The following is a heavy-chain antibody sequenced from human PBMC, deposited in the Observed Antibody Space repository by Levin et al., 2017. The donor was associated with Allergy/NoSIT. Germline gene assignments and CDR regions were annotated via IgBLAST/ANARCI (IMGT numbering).Heavy chain of an antibody. Sequence: LSLTCAASGFTVSSNYMSWVRQAPGKGLEWVSVIYSGGSTYYADSVKGRFTISRDNSKNTLYLQMNSLRAEDTAVYYCARSSGSYYDYYYYGMDVWGQGTTVTVSS. V-gene: IGHV3-53*01. CDR2: IYSGGST. CDR3: ARSSGSYYDYYYYGMDV. D-gene: IGHD1-26*01. CDR1: GFTVSSNY. J-gene: IGHJ6*02.